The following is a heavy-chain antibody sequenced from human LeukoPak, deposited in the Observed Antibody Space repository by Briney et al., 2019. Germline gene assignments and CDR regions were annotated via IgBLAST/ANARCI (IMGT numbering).Heavy chain of an antibody. V-gene: IGHV4-59*01. J-gene: IGHJ6*02. Sequence: PSETLSLTCTVSGGSIGTYSWNWIRQPPGKGLEWIGYIYYSGTTNYNPSLKSRVTISVDTSKNQFSLKLTSVTAADTAVYYCARGMTVFGVVIKSGMDVWGQGTTVTVSS. CDR2: IYYSGTT. CDR1: GGSIGTYS. CDR3: ARGMTVFGVVIKSGMDV. D-gene: IGHD3-3*01.